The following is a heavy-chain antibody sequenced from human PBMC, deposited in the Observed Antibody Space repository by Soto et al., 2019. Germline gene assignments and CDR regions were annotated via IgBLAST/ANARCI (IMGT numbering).Heavy chain of an antibody. CDR1: GGSVDSAHHF. CDR2: VYHSATT. CDR3: ARGDWGSGHYGMDV. J-gene: IGHJ6*02. V-gene: IGHV4-61*01. D-gene: IGHD2-15*01. Sequence: PSETLSLTCNVSGGSVDSAHHFWSWLRLPPGKGLEWIRYVYHSATTNYSPSLRSRVTISADTSKNQFSLMLQSVTAADTALYFCARGDWGSGHYGMDVWGRGTSVTVSS.